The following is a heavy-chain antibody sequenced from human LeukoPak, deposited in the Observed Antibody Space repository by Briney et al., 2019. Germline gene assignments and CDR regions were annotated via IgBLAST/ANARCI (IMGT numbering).Heavy chain of an antibody. D-gene: IGHD5-18*01. V-gene: IGHV3-48*03. CDR1: GFTFSSYE. Sequence: GGSLRLSCAASGFTFSSYEMNWVRQSPGKGLEGVSYISSSGNTIYYADSVKGLFTISRDKAKNSLYPKMNSLSAEDPAVYYCARNPLPYTYGGVRYAPHAVYFDYWGQGTLVTVSS. J-gene: IGHJ4*02. CDR3: ARNPLPYTYGGVRYAPHAVYFDY. CDR2: ISSSGNTI.